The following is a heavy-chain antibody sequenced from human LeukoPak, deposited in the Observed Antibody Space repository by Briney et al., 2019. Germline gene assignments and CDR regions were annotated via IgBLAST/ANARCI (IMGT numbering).Heavy chain of an antibody. V-gene: IGHV4-61*02. CDR3: ARQVVAAATTFDY. D-gene: IGHD2-15*01. CDR2: IYSSGST. J-gene: IGHJ4*02. CDR1: GGSISSSSYY. Sequence: ASETLSLTCTVSGGSISSSSYYWTWIRQPAGKGLEWIGRIYSSGSTNYNPSLKSRVTISVDTSKNQFSLKVSSVTAADTAVYYCARQVVAAATTFDYWGQGSLVTVSS.